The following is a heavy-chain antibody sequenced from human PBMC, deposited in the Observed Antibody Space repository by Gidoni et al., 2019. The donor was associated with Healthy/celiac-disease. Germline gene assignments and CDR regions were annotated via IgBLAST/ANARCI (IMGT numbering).Heavy chain of an antibody. J-gene: IGHJ5*02. Sequence: EVQLLESGGGLVQPGGSLRLSCAASGFTFSSYAMSWVRQAPGKGLEWVSAISGSGGSTYYADSVKGRFTISRDNSKNTLYLQMNSLRAEDTTVYYCAKWWELLSWFDPWGQGTLVTVSS. CDR3: AKWWELLSWFDP. D-gene: IGHD1-26*01. CDR2: ISGSGGST. V-gene: IGHV3-23*01. CDR1: GFTFSSYA.